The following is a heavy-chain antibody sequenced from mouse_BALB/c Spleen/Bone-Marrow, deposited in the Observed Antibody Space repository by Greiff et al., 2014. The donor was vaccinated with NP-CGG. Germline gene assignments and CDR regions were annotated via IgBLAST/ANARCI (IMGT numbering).Heavy chain of an antibody. CDR2: IRNKANGYTT. CDR1: GFTFTDYY. Sequence: DVQLVESGGGLVQPGGSLRLSCATSGFTFTDYYMSWVRQPPGKALEWLGFIRNKANGYTTEYSASVKGRFTISRDNSQSILHLQMNTLRAEDSATYYCARDYGNYVRFAYWGQGTLVTVSA. J-gene: IGHJ3*01. V-gene: IGHV7-3*02. CDR3: ARDYGNYVRFAY. D-gene: IGHD2-1*01.